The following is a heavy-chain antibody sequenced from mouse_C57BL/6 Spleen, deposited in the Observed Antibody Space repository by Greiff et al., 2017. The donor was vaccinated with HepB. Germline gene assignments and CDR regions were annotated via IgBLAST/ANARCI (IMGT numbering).Heavy chain of an antibody. J-gene: IGHJ4*01. CDR3: ASRDLLLRYMDY. V-gene: IGHV5-17*01. CDR2: ISSGSSTI. Sequence: EVHLVESGGGLVKPGGSLKLSCAASGFTFSDYGMHWVRQAPEKGLEWFAYISSGSSTIYYADTVKGRFTISSDNAKNTLFLQMTSLRSEDTAMYYCASRDLLLRYMDYWGQGTSVTVSS. CDR1: GFTFSDYG. D-gene: IGHD1-1*01.